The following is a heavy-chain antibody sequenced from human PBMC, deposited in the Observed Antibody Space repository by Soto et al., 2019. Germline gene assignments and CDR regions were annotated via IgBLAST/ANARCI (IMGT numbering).Heavy chain of an antibody. J-gene: IGHJ4*02. CDR1: GGTFSSYT. Sequence: SVKVSCKASGGTFSSYTISWVRQAPGQGLEWMGRIIPILGIANYAQKFQGRVTITADKSTSTAYMELSSLRSEDTAVYYCARAPSAIHCYESRTLDYWGQGTLVTVSS. V-gene: IGHV1-69*02. CDR3: ARAPSAIHCYESRTLDY. D-gene: IGHD3-22*01. CDR2: IIPILGIA.